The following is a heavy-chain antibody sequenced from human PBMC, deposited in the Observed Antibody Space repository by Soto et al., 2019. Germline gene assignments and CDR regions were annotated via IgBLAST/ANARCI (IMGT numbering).Heavy chain of an antibody. Sequence: SKTLSLTCAVSGGSISSTNWWSWVRQSPGKGLEWIGEIYHNGSPDYNPSLKSRVTISVDKSKNHVFLKLTSVTAADTAMYFCGRWLGTSYGMDVWGQGTAVTVSS. D-gene: IGHD3-10*01. CDR2: IYHNGSP. CDR3: GRWLGTSYGMDV. CDR1: GGSISSTNW. J-gene: IGHJ6*02. V-gene: IGHV4-4*02.